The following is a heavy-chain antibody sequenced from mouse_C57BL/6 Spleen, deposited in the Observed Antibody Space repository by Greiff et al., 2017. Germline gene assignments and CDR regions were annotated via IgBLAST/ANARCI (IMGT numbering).Heavy chain of an antibody. CDR3: ARDPAQATLFAY. D-gene: IGHD3-2*02. CDR1: GFTFSSYA. V-gene: IGHV5-4*01. Sequence: EVKLVESGGGLVKPGGSLKLSCAASGFTFSSYAMSWVRQTPEKRLEWVATISDGGSYTYYPDNVKGRFTISRDNAKNNLYLQMSHLKSEDTAMYYCARDPAQATLFAYWGQGTLVTVSA. CDR2: ISDGGSYT. J-gene: IGHJ3*01.